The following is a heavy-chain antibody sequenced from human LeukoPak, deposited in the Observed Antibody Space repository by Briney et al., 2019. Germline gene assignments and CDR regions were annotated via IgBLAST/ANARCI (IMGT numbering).Heavy chain of an antibody. CDR1: GGSISSGGYY. Sequence: SQTLSLTCTVSGGSISSGGYYWSWIRQHPGKGLEWIVYIYYSGSTYYNPSLKSRVTISVDTSKNQFSLKLSSVTAADTAVYYCARGDYYGSGSYYEPDAFDIWGQGTMVTVSS. CDR3: ARGDYYGSGSYYEPDAFDI. V-gene: IGHV4-31*03. D-gene: IGHD3-10*01. J-gene: IGHJ3*02. CDR2: IYYSGST.